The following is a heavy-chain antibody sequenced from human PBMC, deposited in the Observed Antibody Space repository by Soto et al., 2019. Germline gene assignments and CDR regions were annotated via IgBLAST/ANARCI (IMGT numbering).Heavy chain of an antibody. CDR1: GGSISSYY. Sequence: SETLSLTCTVSGGSISSYYWSWIRQPPGKGLEWIGYIYYSGSTNYNPSLKSRVTISVDTSKNQFSLKLSSVTAADTAVYYCARSLYDSVDYWGQGTLVTVYS. CDR3: ARSLYDSVDY. V-gene: IGHV4-59*01. J-gene: IGHJ4*02. D-gene: IGHD3-3*01. CDR2: IYYSGST.